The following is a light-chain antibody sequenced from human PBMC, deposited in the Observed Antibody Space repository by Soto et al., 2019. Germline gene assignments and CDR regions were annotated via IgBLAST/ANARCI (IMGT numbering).Light chain of an antibody. V-gene: IGLV1-51*01. CDR1: SSNIGNNC. J-gene: IGLJ2*01. CDR3: ATWDGSLSAVV. CDR2: DND. Sequence: QSVLTQPPSVSAAPGQKVTISCSGSSSNIGNNCISWYQQLPGTAPKLLIYDNDKRPSGIPDRFSGSKSGTSATLGITGLQTGDEADYYCATWDGSLSAVVFGGGTKVTVL.